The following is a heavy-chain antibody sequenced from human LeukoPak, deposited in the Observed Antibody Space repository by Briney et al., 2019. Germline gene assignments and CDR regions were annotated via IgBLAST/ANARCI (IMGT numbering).Heavy chain of an antibody. CDR3: ARGRGSGAEFDY. Sequence: PGGSLRLSCAASGFTFSSYSMNWVRQAPGKGLEWVSSISSSSSYIYYADSVKGRFTISRDNAKNSLYLQMNSPRAEDTAVYYCARGRGSGAEFDYWGQGTLVTVSS. V-gene: IGHV3-21*01. D-gene: IGHD6-19*01. J-gene: IGHJ4*02. CDR2: ISSSSSYI. CDR1: GFTFSSYS.